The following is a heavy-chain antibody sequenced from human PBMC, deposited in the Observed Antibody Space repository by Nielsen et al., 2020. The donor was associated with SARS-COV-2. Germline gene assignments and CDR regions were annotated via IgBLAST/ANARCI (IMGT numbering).Heavy chain of an antibody. J-gene: IGHJ4*02. CDR2: INPNSGGT. Sequence: ASVKVSCKASGYTFTGYYMHWVRQAPGQGLEWMGWINPNSGGTNYAQKFQGRVTMTRNTSISTAYMELSSLRSEDTAVYYCARTSRDITIFGVVIRLGYWGQGTLVTVSS. CDR3: ARTSRDITIFGVVIRLGY. V-gene: IGHV1-2*02. CDR1: GYTFTGYY. D-gene: IGHD3-3*01.